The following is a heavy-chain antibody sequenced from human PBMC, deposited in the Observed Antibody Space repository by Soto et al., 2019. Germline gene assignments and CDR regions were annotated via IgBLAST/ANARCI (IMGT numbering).Heavy chain of an antibody. J-gene: IGHJ5*02. CDR1: SGSISSDY. D-gene: IGHD3-10*01. CDR2: IYYSGST. V-gene: IGHV4-59*08. CDR3: ARVRSGVHYDT. Sequence: SETLSLTCTVSSGSISSDYWSWIRQPPGKGLEWIGYIYYSGSTNYNPSLKSRVTISVDTSKKQFSLELSSVTAADTAVYYCARVRSGVHYDTWGLRTLVNVSS.